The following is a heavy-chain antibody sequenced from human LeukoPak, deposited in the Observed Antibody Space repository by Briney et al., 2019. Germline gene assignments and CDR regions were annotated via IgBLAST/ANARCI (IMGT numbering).Heavy chain of an antibody. D-gene: IGHD3-10*01. V-gene: IGHV4-61*08. Sequence: SETLSLTCTVSGASISNDAHYWSWIRQPPGKGLEWIGYIYYSGSTNYNPSLKSRVTISVDTSKNQFSLKLSSVTAADTAVYYCARHVVTPYYYGSGSYYFDYWGQGTLVTVSS. J-gene: IGHJ4*02. CDR1: GASISNDAHY. CDR2: IYYSGST. CDR3: ARHVVTPYYYGSGSYYFDY.